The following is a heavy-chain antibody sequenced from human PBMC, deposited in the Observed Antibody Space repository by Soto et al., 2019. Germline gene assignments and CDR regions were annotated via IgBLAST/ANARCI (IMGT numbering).Heavy chain of an antibody. CDR3: ASDLITVTTYYYYGMDV. V-gene: IGHV3-48*03. CDR1: GFTFSSYE. J-gene: IGHJ6*02. D-gene: IGHD4-4*01. Sequence: EVQLVESGGGLVQPGGSLRLSCAASGFTFSSYEMNWVRQAPGKGLEWVSYISSSGSTIYYADSVKGRFTISRDNAKNSLYLQMNSLRDEDTAVYYCASDLITVTTYYYYGMDVWGQGTTVTVSS. CDR2: ISSSGSTI.